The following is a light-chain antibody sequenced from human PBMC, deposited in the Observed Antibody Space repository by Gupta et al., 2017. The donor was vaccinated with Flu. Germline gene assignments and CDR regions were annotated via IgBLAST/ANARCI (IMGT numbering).Light chain of an antibody. CDR3: QQYNNGPPYN. CDR2: DAS. CDR1: QSVSSN. Sequence: EIVMTQSPATLSVSPGERATLSCRASQSVSSNLAWYQQKPGQAPRLVIYDASTRATGIPARFSGSGSGTEFTLTISSLQSEDFAVYYCQQYNNGPPYNFGQGTKLEMK. J-gene: IGKJ2*01. V-gene: IGKV3-15*01.